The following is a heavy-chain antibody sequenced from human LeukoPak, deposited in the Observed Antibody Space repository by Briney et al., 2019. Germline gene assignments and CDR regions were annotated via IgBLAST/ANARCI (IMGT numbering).Heavy chain of an antibody. Sequence: GASVKVSCKASGYTFTSYGISWVRQAPGQGLEWMGWISGYNGNTNYAQKLQGRVTMTTDTSTTTAYMELRSLRSDDTAVYYCARETGWELLGHFDHWGQGTLVTVSP. D-gene: IGHD1-26*01. CDR1: GYTFTSYG. V-gene: IGHV1-18*01. CDR2: ISGYNGNT. CDR3: ARETGWELLGHFDH. J-gene: IGHJ4*02.